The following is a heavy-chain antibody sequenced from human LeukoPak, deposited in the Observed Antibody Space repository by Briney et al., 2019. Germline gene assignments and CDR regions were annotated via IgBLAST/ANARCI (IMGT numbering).Heavy chain of an antibody. CDR3: TTERGPGRYCSSTSCYWNDY. Sequence: GGSLRLSCAASGFTFSNAWMSWVRQAPGKGLEWVGRIKSKTDGGTTDYAAPVKGRFTISRDDSKNTLYLQMNSLKTEDTAVYYCTTERGPGRYCSSTSCYWNDYWGQGTLVTVSS. J-gene: IGHJ4*02. V-gene: IGHV3-15*01. CDR1: GFTFSNAW. D-gene: IGHD2-2*01. CDR2: IKSKTDGGTT.